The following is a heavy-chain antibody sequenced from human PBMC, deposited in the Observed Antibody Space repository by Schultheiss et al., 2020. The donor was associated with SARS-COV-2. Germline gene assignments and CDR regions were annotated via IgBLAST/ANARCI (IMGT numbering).Heavy chain of an antibody. D-gene: IGHD2-15*01. CDR3: ARGIPPRTPPGY. CDR1: GGSITSGAYY. J-gene: IGHJ4*02. Sequence: SETLSLTCTVSGGSITSGAYYWRWIRQHPGKGLEWIGYIYYSGSTYYNPSLKSRVTISVDTSKNQFSLKLSSVTAADTAVYYCARGIPPRTPPGYWGQGTLVTVSS. V-gene: IGHV4-31*03. CDR2: IYYSGST.